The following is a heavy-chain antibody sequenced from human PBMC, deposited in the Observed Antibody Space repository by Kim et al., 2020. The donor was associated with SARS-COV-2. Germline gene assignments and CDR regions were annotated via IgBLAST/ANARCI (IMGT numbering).Heavy chain of an antibody. J-gene: IGHJ6*02. CDR3: ASGANYGDYVDYYYYGMDV. D-gene: IGHD4-17*01. Sequence: GRFTISRDNAKNSLYLQMNSLRAEDTAVYYCASGANYGDYVDYYYYGMDVWGQGTTVTVSS. V-gene: IGHV3-11*06.